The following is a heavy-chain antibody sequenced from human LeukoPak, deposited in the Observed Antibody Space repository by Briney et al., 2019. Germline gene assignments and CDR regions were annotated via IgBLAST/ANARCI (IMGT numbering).Heavy chain of an antibody. CDR1: GGSISSSSYF. D-gene: IGHD3-22*01. J-gene: IGHJ4*02. CDR2: IYYSGST. V-gene: IGHV4-39*07. CDR3: ARGRVVDYTIDY. Sequence: SETLSLTCTVSGGSISSSSYFWGWIRQPPGKGLEWIGIIYYSGSTNYNPSLKSRVTISVDTSKNQFSLKLSSVTAADTAVYYCARGRVVDYTIDYWGQGTLVTVSS.